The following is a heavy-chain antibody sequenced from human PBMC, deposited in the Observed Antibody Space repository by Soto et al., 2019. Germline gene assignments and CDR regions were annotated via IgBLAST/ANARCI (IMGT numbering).Heavy chain of an antibody. J-gene: IGHJ6*02. CDR2: IYYSGST. V-gene: IGHV4-61*01. CDR3: ARELLWEQQLVHGPDRKTDYYYGMDV. D-gene: IGHD6-13*01. CDR1: GGSVSSGSYY. Sequence: PSETLSLTCTVSGGSVSSGSYYWSWIRQPPGKGLEWIGYIYYSGSTNYNPSLKSRVTISVDTSKNQFSLKLSSVTAADTAVYYCARELLWEQQLVHGPDRKTDYYYGMDVWGQGTTVTVSS.